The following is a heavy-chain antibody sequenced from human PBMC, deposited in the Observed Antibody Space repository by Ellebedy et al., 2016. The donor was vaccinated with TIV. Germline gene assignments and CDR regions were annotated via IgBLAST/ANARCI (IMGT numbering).Heavy chain of an antibody. J-gene: IGHJ3*01. D-gene: IGHD2/OR15-2a*01. CDR3: AREILFTPGTGA. CDR1: GYTFTDYN. Sequence: ASVKVSCXGSGYTFTDYNIDWFRQAPGQGLEWVGRINPKIGKTDYAQKFQGRVTMTSDTAINTVTMDLARLRSDDTAVYYCAREILFTPGTGAWGQGTKVTVSS. V-gene: IGHV1-2*06. CDR2: INPKIGKT.